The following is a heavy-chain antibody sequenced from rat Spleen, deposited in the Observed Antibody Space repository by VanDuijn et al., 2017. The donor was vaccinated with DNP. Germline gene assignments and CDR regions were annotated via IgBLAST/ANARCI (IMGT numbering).Heavy chain of an antibody. Sequence: EVRLVESGGGLVQPGNSLKLSCAASGFTFSDYSMAWVRQSPKKGLEWVATIFYDGYNTYYRDSVKGRFTISRDNGKNTLYLQMDSLRSEDTATYYCSRRNYGNSLNWFVYWGQGTLVTVSS. CDR3: SRRNYGNSLNWFVY. CDR2: IFYDGYNT. CDR1: GFTFSDYS. D-gene: IGHD1-11*01. V-gene: IGHV5-17*01. J-gene: IGHJ3*01.